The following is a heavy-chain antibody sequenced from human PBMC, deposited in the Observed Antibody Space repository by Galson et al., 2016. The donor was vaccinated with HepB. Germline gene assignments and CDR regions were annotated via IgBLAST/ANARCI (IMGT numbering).Heavy chain of an antibody. J-gene: IGHJ4*02. V-gene: IGHV3-11*05. D-gene: IGHD6-19*01. Sequence: GRFTISRDSAKNSLYLQLDSLRAEDTAVYYCVREMSSAGWQKVFDHWGQGSLVTVSS. CDR3: VREMSSAGWQKVFDH.